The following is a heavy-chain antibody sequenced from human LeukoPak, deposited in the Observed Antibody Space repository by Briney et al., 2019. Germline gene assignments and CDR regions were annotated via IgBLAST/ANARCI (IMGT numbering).Heavy chain of an antibody. J-gene: IGHJ4*02. CDR1: GFTFSSYA. V-gene: IGHV3-30-3*01. CDR2: ISYDGSNK. D-gene: IGHD5/OR15-5a*01. Sequence: GRSLRLSCAASGFTFSSYAMHWVRQAPGKGLEWVAVISYDGSNKYYADSVKGRFTISRDNSKNTLYLQMNSLRAEDTAVYYCARDSVSDYWGQGTLVTASS. CDR3: ARDSVSDY.